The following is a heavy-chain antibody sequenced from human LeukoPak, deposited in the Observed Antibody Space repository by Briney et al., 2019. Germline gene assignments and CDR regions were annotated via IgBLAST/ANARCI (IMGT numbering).Heavy chain of an antibody. CDR3: ATVGYCSSTSCFHYCYYYGMDV. J-gene: IGHJ6*02. V-gene: IGHV1-8*01. CDR1: GYTFTSYD. CDR2: MNPNSGNT. Sequence: SVKVSCKASGYTFTSYDINWVRQATGQGLEWMGWMNPNSGNTGYAQKFQGRVTMTRNTSISTAYMELSSLRSEDTAVYYCATVGYCSSTSCFHYCYYYGMDVWGQGTTVTVSS. D-gene: IGHD2-2*01.